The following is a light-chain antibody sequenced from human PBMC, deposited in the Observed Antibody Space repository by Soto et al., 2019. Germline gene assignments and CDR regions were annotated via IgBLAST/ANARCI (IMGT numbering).Light chain of an antibody. CDR2: DAS. CDR3: KQYKTYPWT. CDR1: QSLSSW. V-gene: IGKV1-5*01. J-gene: IGKJ1*01. Sequence: DIQMTQSPSTLSASVGDRVTITCRASQSLSSWLAWYQEKPGKAPKLLIYDASTLESGVPSRFSGSGSGTEFTLTIRSLQPDDFATYYCKQYKTYPWTFGQGTKVDIK.